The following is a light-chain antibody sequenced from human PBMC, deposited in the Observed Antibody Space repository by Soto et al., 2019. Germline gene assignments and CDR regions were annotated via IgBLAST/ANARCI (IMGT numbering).Light chain of an antibody. CDR2: DVS. J-gene: IGLJ1*01. V-gene: IGLV2-14*01. CDR3: SSYTSSSTRV. CDR1: SSDVGGYNY. Sequence: QSVLTQPAPVSGSPGQSITISCTGTSSDVGGYNYVSWYQQHPGKAPKLMIYDVSNRPSGVSNRFSGSKSGNTASLTISGLQAEDEADYYCSSYTSSSTRVFGTGTKATVL.